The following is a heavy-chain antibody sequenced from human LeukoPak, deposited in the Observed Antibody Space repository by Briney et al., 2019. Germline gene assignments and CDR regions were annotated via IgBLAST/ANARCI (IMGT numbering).Heavy chain of an antibody. Sequence: GGSLRLSCAASGFTFSRYSMNWVRQAPGKGLEWVSFISSSSSYIYYADSVKGRFTISRDNAKNSLYLQMNSLRAEDTAVYYCAIDAAETNYDFWSGPQAFDYSGQGTLVTVSS. CDR3: AIDAAETNYDFWSGPQAFDY. CDR2: ISSSSSYI. J-gene: IGHJ4*02. CDR1: GFTFSRYS. V-gene: IGHV3-21*01. D-gene: IGHD3-3*01.